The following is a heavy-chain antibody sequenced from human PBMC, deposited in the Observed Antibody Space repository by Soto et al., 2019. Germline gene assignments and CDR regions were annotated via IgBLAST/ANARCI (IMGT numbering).Heavy chain of an antibody. D-gene: IGHD6-19*01. J-gene: IGHJ4*02. V-gene: IGHV1-3*01. Sequence: ASVKVSCKASGYTFTGYAMHWVCQAPGQRLEWMGWINAGNGNTKYSQKFQGRVTITRDTSASAAYMELSSLSSEDTAVYYCARAVAVPADFDYWGQGTLVTVSS. CDR1: GYTFTGYA. CDR3: ARAVAVPADFDY. CDR2: INAGNGNT.